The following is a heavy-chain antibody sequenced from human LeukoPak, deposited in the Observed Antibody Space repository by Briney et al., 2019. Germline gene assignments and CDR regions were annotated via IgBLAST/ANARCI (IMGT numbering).Heavy chain of an antibody. CDR3: ARMDNSGSYFDY. D-gene: IGHD1-26*01. CDR2: INPNSGGT. J-gene: IGHJ4*02. CDR1: GYTFTGYY. Sequence: ASVKVSCKASGYTFTGYYMHWVRQAPGQGLEWMGWINPNSGGTNYAQKFQGRVTMTRDTSISTAYMELSRLRSDDTAVYYCARMDNSGSYFDYWGQGTLVTVSS. V-gene: IGHV1-2*02.